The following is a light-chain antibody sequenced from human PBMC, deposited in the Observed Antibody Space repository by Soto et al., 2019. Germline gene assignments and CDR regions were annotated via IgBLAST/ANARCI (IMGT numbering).Light chain of an antibody. V-gene: IGKV3-15*01. J-gene: IGKJ5*01. Sequence: EIVLTQSPGTLSLSPGERATLSCRASQSVSSTLAWYQQKPGQAPRLLIYGASTRATGIPVRFSGSGFGTEFTLTISSLQSEDFAVYYCQQYKNWPLFGQGTRLEIK. CDR1: QSVSST. CDR2: GAS. CDR3: QQYKNWPL.